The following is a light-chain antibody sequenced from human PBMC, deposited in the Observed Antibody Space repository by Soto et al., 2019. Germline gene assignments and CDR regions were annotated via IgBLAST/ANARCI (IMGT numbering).Light chain of an antibody. V-gene: IGKV1-5*01. J-gene: IGKJ4*01. CDR1: QSISSW. CDR2: DAS. CDR3: QQYNSYVLT. Sequence: DIQMTQSPSTLSASVGDRVTITCRASQSISSWLAWYQQKPGKAPKLLIYDASRLVSGVPSRFSGSGSGTEVTLTISSLQPDDFATYYCQQYNSYVLTFGGGTKVEIK.